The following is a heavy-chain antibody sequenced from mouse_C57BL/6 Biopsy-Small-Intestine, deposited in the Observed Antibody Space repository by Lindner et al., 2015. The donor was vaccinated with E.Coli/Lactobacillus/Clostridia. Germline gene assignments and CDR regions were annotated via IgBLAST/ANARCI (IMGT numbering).Heavy chain of an antibody. CDR1: GYTFTTYP. CDR3: AYRGLDI. CDR2: INPGNGDT. V-gene: IGHV1-14*01. J-gene: IGHJ3*01. Sequence: SVKVSCKASGYTFTTYPMHWVRQAPGQRLEWMGLINPGNGDTKYSQNFQGRVTITRDIFANTAYMELSSLTSEDTAAYYCAYRGLDIWGQGTVVTVS. D-gene: IGHD2-14*01.